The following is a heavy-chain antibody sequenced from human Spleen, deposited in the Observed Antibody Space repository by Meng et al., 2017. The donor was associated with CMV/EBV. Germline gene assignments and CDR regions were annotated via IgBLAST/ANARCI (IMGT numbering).Heavy chain of an antibody. CDR3: ARECGCSFGTFGY. Sequence: GESLKISCAASGFAFGDYYMSWIRQAPGKGLEWISYISNSGSTIHYADSVKGRFTISRDNDKNPLYLEMNILRADDTAIDYCARECGCSFGTFGYWGQGTLVTVSS. CDR1: GFAFGDYY. V-gene: IGHV3-11*01. J-gene: IGHJ4*02. CDR2: ISNSGSTI. D-gene: IGHD5-18*01.